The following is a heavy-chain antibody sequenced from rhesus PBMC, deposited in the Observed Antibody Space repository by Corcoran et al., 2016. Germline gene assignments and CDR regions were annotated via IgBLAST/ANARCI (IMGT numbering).Heavy chain of an antibody. D-gene: IGHD6-31*01. CDR1: GGAISDYYY. CDR2: LYGTTGSN. CDR3: ATLGGRSGWYGSDDS. J-gene: IGHJ4*01. Sequence: QVQLQESGPGLVKPSETLSLTCAVSGGAISDYYYWSWIRQSPGKGLEGIGNLYGTTGSNYLNPSLKGRVTLSVDTAKNHFALRLRSVTGADTAVYYCATLGGRSGWYGSDDSWGQGVLVTVSS. V-gene: IGHV4S14*01.